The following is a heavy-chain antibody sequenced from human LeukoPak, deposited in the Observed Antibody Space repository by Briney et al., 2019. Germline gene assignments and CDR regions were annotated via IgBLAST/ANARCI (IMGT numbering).Heavy chain of an antibody. CDR1: GFTFSTYV. CDR3: TRVFDTSGYFPGYFDY. Sequence: PGGSLRLSCAAPGFTFSTYVMHWVRQAPGKGLGWVAVVWYDGSDKYYADSVKGRFTISRDNSKNTLYLHMNSLRAEDTAVYYCTRVFDTSGYFPGYFDYWGQGTLVTVSS. D-gene: IGHD3-22*01. V-gene: IGHV3-33*01. CDR2: VWYDGSDK. J-gene: IGHJ4*02.